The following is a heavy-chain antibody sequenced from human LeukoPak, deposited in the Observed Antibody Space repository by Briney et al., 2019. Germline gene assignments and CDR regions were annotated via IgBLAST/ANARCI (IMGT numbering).Heavy chain of an antibody. D-gene: IGHD2-21*01. CDR3: TRDGRAPDVVPFDH. J-gene: IGHJ4*02. Sequence: GGSLRLSCAASGFTFSSYWMSWVRQAPGKGPEWVSYINGFSSAIYYADSVKGRFTISRENAKNSLSLQMHSLRAEDTAVYCTRDGRAPDVVPFDHWGQGTLVTVSS. CDR1: GFTFSSYW. V-gene: IGHV3-48*01. CDR2: INGFSSAI.